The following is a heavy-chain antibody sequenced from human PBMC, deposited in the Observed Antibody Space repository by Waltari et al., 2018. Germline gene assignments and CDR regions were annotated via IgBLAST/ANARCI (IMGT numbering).Heavy chain of an antibody. CDR1: GGPISSGTYY. CDR3: VLGGDYGVGLDY. CDR2: IYTSGST. Sequence: QVQLQESGPGLVKPSQTLSLTCTVSGGPISSGTYYWSWTRQPAGKGLGWIGRIYTSGSTNYNPSPKSRVTISVDTSKNQFSLKLSSVTAADTAVYYCVLGGDYGVGLDYWGQGTLVTVSS. J-gene: IGHJ4*02. V-gene: IGHV4-61*02. D-gene: IGHD4-17*01.